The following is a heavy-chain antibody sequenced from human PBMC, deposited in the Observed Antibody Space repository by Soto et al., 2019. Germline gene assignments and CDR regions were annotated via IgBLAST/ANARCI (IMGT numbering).Heavy chain of an antibody. D-gene: IGHD3-3*01. CDR1: GYTFTSYA. Sequence: ASVKVSCKASGYTFTSYAMHWVRQAPGQRLEWMGWINAGNGNTKYSQKFQGRVTITRDTSASTAYMELISLRSEDTAVYYCARDNYDFWSGYYTPRLHYYYMDVWGKGTTVTVSS. CDR2: INAGNGNT. J-gene: IGHJ6*03. V-gene: IGHV1-3*01. CDR3: ARDNYDFWSGYYTPRLHYYYMDV.